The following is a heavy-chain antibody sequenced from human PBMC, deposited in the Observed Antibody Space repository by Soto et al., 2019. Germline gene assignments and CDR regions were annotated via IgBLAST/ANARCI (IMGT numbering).Heavy chain of an antibody. J-gene: IGHJ4*02. V-gene: IGHV3-48*03. CDR1: RFTFSTYE. CDR3: VRYCSTTLCNGVGTRTFDY. CDR2: ISTSGSTV. Sequence: GGSLRLSCAASRFTFSTYEMNWVRQAPWKGLEWFSYISTSGSTVYYADSVKGRFTISRDNTRNSLYLQMNSLRDEDTALYYCVRYCSTTLCNGVGTRTFDYWGQGTRVTASS. D-gene: IGHD2-2*01.